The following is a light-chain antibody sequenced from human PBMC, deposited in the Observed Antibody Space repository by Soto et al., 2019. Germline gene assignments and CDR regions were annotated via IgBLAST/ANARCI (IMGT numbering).Light chain of an antibody. CDR3: QQYGSSPWYT. V-gene: IGKV3-20*01. CDR1: QSVTSGY. CDR2: AAS. J-gene: IGKJ2*01. Sequence: EIVLTQSPGTLSLSPGERATLSCRASQSVTSGYLAWYQQKPGQAPRLLIYAASSRATGIPDRFSGSGSGTDFTLTIRRLEPEDFAVYYCQQYGSSPWYTFGQGTKVEIK.